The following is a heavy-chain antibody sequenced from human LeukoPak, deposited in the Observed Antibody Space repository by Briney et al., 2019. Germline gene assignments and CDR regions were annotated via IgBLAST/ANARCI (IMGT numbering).Heavy chain of an antibody. V-gene: IGHV4-4*02. J-gene: IGHJ3*02. D-gene: IGHD1-26*01. CDR3: ARESGGSYGVYAFDI. CDR2: TYHSGST. Sequence: GSLRLSCAASGFTFSSYSMNWVRQPPGKGLEWIGETYHSGSTNYNPSLKSRVTISVDKSKNQFSLKLSSVTAADTAVYYCARESGGSYGVYAFDIWGQGTMVTVSS. CDR1: GFTFSSYSM.